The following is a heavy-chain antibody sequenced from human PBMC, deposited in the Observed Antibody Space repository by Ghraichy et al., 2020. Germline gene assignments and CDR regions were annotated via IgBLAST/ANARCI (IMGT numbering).Heavy chain of an antibody. Sequence: GGSLRLSCAASGFTVSSNYMSWVRQAPGKGLEWVSVIYSGGGTYYADSVKGRFTISRDNSKNTLFLQMNSLRAEDTAVYYCARGVPWAYYGMGVWGQGTTVTVS. J-gene: IGHJ6*02. CDR3: ARGVPWAYYGMGV. CDR1: GFTVSSNY. CDR2: IYSGGGT. V-gene: IGHV3-53*01. D-gene: IGHD3-10*01.